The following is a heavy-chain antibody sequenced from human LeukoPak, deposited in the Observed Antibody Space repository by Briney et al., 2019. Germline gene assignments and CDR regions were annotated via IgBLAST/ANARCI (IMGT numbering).Heavy chain of an antibody. D-gene: IGHD3-9*01. Sequence: GGSLRLSCAASGFTFSDYYMSWIRQAPGKGLEWVSYISSSGSTIYYADSVKGRFTISRDNAKSSLYLQMNSLRAEDTAVYYCARATGHYDILTGYYNVGYFDYWGQGTLVTVSS. J-gene: IGHJ4*02. CDR3: ARATGHYDILTGYYNVGYFDY. CDR2: ISSSGSTI. V-gene: IGHV3-11*01. CDR1: GFTFSDYY.